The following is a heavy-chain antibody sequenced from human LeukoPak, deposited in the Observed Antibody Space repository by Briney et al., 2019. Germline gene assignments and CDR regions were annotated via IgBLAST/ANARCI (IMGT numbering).Heavy chain of an antibody. CDR2: INSDGSST. Sequence: PGGSLRLSCTASGFTFSSYWMHWVRQAPVKGLVWVSRINSDGSSTSYADSVKGRFTISRGNAKNTLYLQMNSLRAEDTAVYYCARALRYSSPFDYWGQGTLVTVSS. CDR1: GFTFSSYW. V-gene: IGHV3-74*01. J-gene: IGHJ4*02. D-gene: IGHD6-13*01. CDR3: ARALRYSSPFDY.